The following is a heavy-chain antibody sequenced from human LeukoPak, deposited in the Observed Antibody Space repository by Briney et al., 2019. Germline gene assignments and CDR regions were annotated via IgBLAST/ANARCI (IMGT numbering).Heavy chain of an antibody. Sequence: SQPLSLTCAISGDSVSSYDATWNWIRQSPSRGLEWLGRTYYRSKWGNDYAVSVKSRITINPDTSKNQFSLHLNSVTPEDTAVYYCARVSSRAFDVGGQGTVVTVSP. CDR2: TYYRSKWGN. CDR3: ARVSSRAFDV. J-gene: IGHJ3*01. CDR1: GDSVSSYDAT. V-gene: IGHV6-1*01. D-gene: IGHD6-6*01.